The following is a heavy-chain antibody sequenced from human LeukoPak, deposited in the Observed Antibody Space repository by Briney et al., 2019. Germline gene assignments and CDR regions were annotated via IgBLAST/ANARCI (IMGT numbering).Heavy chain of an antibody. Sequence: TSETLSLTCAVYGGSFSGYYWSWIRQPPGKGLEWIGVINHSGSTNYNPSLKSRVTISVDTSKNQFSLKLSSVTAADTAVYYCARAIPGFDYWGQGTLVTVSS. CDR3: ARAIPGFDY. CDR1: GGSFSGYY. CDR2: INHSGST. J-gene: IGHJ4*02. V-gene: IGHV4-34*01.